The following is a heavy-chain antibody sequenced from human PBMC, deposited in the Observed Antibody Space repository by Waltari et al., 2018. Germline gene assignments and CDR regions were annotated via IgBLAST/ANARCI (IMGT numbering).Heavy chain of an antibody. CDR2: VDDSGNS. V-gene: IGHV4-39*07. J-gene: IGHJ5*01. Sequence: QLQLQESGPGLVKPSETLSLSCTVSGDSISRSDYYWGWIRQPPGKGLEWMGSVDDSGNSYFNPSLKSRVDIPTDTSKNQLSLRLTYVTAADSAVYHCARQRPAALVAWFDSWGQGTPVIVSS. CDR1: GDSISRSDYY. D-gene: IGHD2-2*01. CDR3: ARQRPAALVAWFDS.